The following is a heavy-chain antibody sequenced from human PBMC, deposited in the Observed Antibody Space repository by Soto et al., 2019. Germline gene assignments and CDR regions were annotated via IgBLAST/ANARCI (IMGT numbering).Heavy chain of an antibody. CDR2: ISSSSSYI. J-gene: IGHJ6*02. CDR3: ARDPGYSYGAYYYYGMDV. D-gene: IGHD5-18*01. Sequence: EVQLVESGGGLVKPGGSLRLSCAASGFTFSSYSMNWVRQAPGKGLEWVSSISSSSSYIYYADSVKGRFTISRDNAKNSLYLQMNRLRAEDTAVYYCARDPGYSYGAYYYYGMDVWGQGTTVTVSS. CDR1: GFTFSSYS. V-gene: IGHV3-21*01.